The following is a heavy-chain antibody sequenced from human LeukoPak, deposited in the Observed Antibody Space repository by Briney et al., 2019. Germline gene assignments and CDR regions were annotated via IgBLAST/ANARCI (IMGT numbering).Heavy chain of an antibody. CDR2: IRYDGSNK. Sequence: GGSLRLSCAGSGFTFSSYGMHWVRQAPGKGLEWVTFIRYDGSNKYYADSLKDRITISRDNPKNTLYLQMNSLRPEDTAVYYCAKDIDHGRTIGLVYDAFDIWGQGTMVTVSS. J-gene: IGHJ3*02. V-gene: IGHV3-30*02. CDR1: GFTFSSYG. CDR3: AKDIDHGRTIGLVYDAFDI. D-gene: IGHD3/OR15-3a*01.